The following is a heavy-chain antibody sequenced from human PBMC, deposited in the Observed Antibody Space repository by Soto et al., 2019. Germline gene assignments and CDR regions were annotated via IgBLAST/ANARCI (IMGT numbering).Heavy chain of an antibody. CDR2: ISGSGGST. CDR1: GFTFSSYA. CDR3: AKNVDGAVAGTPVDY. V-gene: IGHV3-23*01. J-gene: IGHJ4*02. D-gene: IGHD6-19*01. Sequence: GGSLRLSCAASGFTFSSYAMSWVRQAPGKGLEWVSAISGSGGSTYYADSVKGRFTISRDNSKNTLYLQMNSLRAEDTAVYYCAKNVDGAVAGTPVDYWGQGTLVTVSS.